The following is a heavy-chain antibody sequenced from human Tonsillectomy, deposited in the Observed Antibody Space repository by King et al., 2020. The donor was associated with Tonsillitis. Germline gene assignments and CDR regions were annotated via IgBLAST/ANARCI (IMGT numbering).Heavy chain of an antibody. CDR2: IYSGGST. Sequence: VQLVETGGGLIQPGGSLRLSCAASGFTVSSNYMSWVRQAPGKGLEWVSVIYSGGSTYYAESVKGRFTISRDNSKNTLYLQMNSLRAEDTAVYYCASSQSRLGYAFDYWGQGTLVTVSS. V-gene: IGHV3-53*02. J-gene: IGHJ4*02. CDR3: ASSQSRLGYAFDY. D-gene: IGHD5-12*01. CDR1: GFTVSSNY.